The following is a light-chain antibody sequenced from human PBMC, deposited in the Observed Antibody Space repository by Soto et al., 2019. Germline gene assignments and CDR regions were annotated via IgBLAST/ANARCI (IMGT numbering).Light chain of an antibody. CDR1: QSVSSSY. CDR3: QQYGSSPWT. Sequence: DIVWTQSPGTLSLSPGERATLSCRASQSVSSSYVAWHQQKPGQGPRLLIFGTFNRATGTPDRFSGSGSGTDFTLTISRLEPEDFAVYYCQQYGSSPWTFGQGTKVEIQ. V-gene: IGKV3-20*01. J-gene: IGKJ1*01. CDR2: GTF.